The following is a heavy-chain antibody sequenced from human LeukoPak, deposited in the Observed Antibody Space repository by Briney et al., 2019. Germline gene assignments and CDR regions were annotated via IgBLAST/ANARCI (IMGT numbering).Heavy chain of an antibody. V-gene: IGHV3-74*01. CDR2: INSDGSIT. J-gene: IGHJ4*02. Sequence: PGGSLRLSCAASGFSFSGYWMHWVRPIPGKGLVWVSHINSDGSITNYADSVKGRFTISRDNAKNTLYLQMNSLRAEDTAVYYCAREVGAIDFWGQGTLVTVSS. CDR1: GFSFSGYW. D-gene: IGHD1-26*01. CDR3: AREVGAIDF.